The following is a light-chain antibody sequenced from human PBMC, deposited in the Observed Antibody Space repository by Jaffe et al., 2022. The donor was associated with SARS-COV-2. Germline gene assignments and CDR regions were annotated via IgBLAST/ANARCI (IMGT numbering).Light chain of an antibody. CDR1: QNLLFSSNNKNY. CDR2: WAS. CDR3: QQYYSTPPT. J-gene: IGKJ1*01. V-gene: IGKV4-1*01. Sequence: DVVMTQSPDSLAVSLGEGATISCKSSQNLLFSSNNKNYLAWYQHKAGQPPKLLIYWASTRVSGVPDRFSGSGSGTDFTLTISSLQAEDVAVYYCQQYYSTPPTFGQGTKVEIK.